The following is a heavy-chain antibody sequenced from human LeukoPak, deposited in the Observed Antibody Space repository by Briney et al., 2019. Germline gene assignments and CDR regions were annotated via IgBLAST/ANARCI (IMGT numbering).Heavy chain of an antibody. CDR3: AREYSSGWPLDY. CDR1: VGSISSYY. V-gene: IGHV4-4*07. Sequence: SETLSLACTVSVGSISSYYWRWIRQPAEKGLEWIGRIYTSGSTNYNPSLKSRVTMSVDTSKNQFSLKLSSVTAADTAVYYCAREYSSGWPLDYWGQGTLVTVSS. D-gene: IGHD6-19*01. CDR2: IYTSGST. J-gene: IGHJ4*02.